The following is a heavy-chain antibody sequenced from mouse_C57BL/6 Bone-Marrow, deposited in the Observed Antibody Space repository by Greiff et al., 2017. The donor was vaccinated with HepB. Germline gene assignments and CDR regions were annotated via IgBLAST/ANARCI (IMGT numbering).Heavy chain of an antibody. Sequence: EVQLQQSGAELVRPGASVKLSCTASGFNIKDDYMHWVKQRPEQGLEWIGWIDPENGDTEYASKFQGKATITADTSSNTAYLQLSSLTSEDTAVYYCTTCSHYYGSSWYFDVWGTGTTVTVSS. D-gene: IGHD1-1*01. CDR2: IDPENGDT. V-gene: IGHV14-4*01. J-gene: IGHJ1*03. CDR1: GFNIKDDY. CDR3: TTCSHYYGSSWYFDV.